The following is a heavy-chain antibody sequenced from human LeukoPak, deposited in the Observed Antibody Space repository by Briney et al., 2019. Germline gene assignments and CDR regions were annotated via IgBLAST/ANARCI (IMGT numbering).Heavy chain of an antibody. CDR3: ARDGVVVPAAMYNYYYGMDV. J-gene: IGHJ6*02. V-gene: IGHV4-31*03. CDR1: GGSISSGGYY. Sequence: SETLSLTCTVSGGSISSGGYYWSWIRQHPGKGLEWIGYIYYSGSTYYNPSLKSRVTISVDKSKNQFSLKLSSVTAADTAVYYCARDGVVVPAAMYNYYYGMDVWGQGTTVTVSS. CDR2: IYYSGST. D-gene: IGHD2-2*01.